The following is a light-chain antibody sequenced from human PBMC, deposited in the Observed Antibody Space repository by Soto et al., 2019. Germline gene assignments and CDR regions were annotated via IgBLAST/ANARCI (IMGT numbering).Light chain of an antibody. Sequence: DVQMTQSPSSLSASVGDRFTITCRASQNIDIYLNWYQQNTGRPPKLIIYTKSRLQSGVPTRLSGSGSGKDFTLTISNLQPEDFATYSCQQSYITPPAFGQGTKVDIK. CDR1: QNIDIY. J-gene: IGKJ2*01. V-gene: IGKV1-39*01. CDR2: TKS. CDR3: QQSYITPPA.